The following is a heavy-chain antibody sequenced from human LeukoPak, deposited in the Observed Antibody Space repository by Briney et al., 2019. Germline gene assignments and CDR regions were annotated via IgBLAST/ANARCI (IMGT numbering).Heavy chain of an antibody. Sequence: SETLSLTCTVSGGSISGHYWTWIRQPAGRGLEWIGRIYSSGSTYYNPSLMSRVTISLDTSNNQFSLRVTSVTAADTAVYYCARGKDTTAVAGYYSFDYWGQGTPVSVSS. D-gene: IGHD6-19*01. CDR2: IYSSGST. CDR3: ARGKDTTAVAGYYSFDY. V-gene: IGHV4-4*07. J-gene: IGHJ4*02. CDR1: GGSISGHY.